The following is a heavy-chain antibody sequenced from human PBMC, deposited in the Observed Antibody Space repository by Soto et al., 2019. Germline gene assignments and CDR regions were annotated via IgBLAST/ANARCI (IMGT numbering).Heavy chain of an antibody. J-gene: IGHJ6*02. Sequence: EVQLVESGGGLVKPGGSLRLSCAASGFTFSSYSMNWVRQAPGKGLEWVSSISSSSSYIYYADSVKGRFTISRDNAKNSLYLQMNSLRAEDTAVYYCARAWDVAGYYYYYGMDVGGQGTTVTVSS. V-gene: IGHV3-21*01. CDR1: GFTFSSYS. CDR2: ISSSSSYI. CDR3: ARAWDVAGYYYYYGMDV. D-gene: IGHD6-19*01.